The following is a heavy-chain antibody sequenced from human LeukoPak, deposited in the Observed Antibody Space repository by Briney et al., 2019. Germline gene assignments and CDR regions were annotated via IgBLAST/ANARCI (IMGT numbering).Heavy chain of an antibody. CDR1: GGSISNYY. CDR3: ARRISGDYGNWLDP. CDR2: VYRSGNT. Sequence: SETLSLTCTVSGGSISNYYWNWIRQPPGKRLEWIGSVYRSGNTNYNPSLGSRVIMSVDTSKNQFSLELTSLTATDTAVYYCARRISGDYGNWLDPWGQGILVTVSS. D-gene: IGHD4-17*01. V-gene: IGHV4-59*01. J-gene: IGHJ5*02.